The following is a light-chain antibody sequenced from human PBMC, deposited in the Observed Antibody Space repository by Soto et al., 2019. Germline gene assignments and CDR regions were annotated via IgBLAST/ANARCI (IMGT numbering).Light chain of an antibody. Sequence: DSQMTQSPPSLSASVGDRVTITCRASQSTSTYLNWYQQKPGKAPKLLIYGASNLQSGVPSRFSGSGSGTDFTLTISGLRPEDFATYYCQQSFSTPWTCGQGTKVEIK. CDR1: QSTSTY. V-gene: IGKV1-39*01. CDR3: QQSFSTPWT. CDR2: GAS. J-gene: IGKJ1*01.